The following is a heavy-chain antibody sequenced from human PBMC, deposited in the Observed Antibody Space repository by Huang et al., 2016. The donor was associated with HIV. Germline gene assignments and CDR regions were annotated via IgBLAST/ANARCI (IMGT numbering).Heavy chain of an antibody. Sequence: QVQLQESGPGLAKPSEILSLTCSVSGGSTSAFYWSWIRQPPRKGLEWIGDIYYSGSANYNPALKGRVTMSIDTSKNQFSLKLNSVTAADTAVYYCARLHSPSSLWYFDYWGQGTLLTVSS. D-gene: IGHD6-13*01. V-gene: IGHV4-59*01. CDR2: IYYSGSA. CDR3: ARLHSPSSLWYFDY. J-gene: IGHJ4*02. CDR1: GGSTSAFY.